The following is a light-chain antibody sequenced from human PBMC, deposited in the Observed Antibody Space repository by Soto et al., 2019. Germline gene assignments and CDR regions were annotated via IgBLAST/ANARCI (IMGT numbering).Light chain of an antibody. CDR1: QSVSSY. CDR2: GAS. Sequence: EIVLTQSPGTLSLSPGERATLSCRASQSVSSYLAWYQQKPGQAPRLLIYGASSRATGIPDRFSGSGSGTDFTLTISRLEPEDFAVYYCQQYGNSPFTFGGGTEFDIK. V-gene: IGKV3-20*01. J-gene: IGKJ4*01. CDR3: QQYGNSPFT.